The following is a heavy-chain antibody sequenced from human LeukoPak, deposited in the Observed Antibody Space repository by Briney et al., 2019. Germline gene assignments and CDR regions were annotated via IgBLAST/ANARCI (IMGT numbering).Heavy chain of an antibody. J-gene: IGHJ3*02. CDR1: GFTLTTYA. V-gene: IGHV3-21*01. D-gene: IGHD5-18*01. CDR3: ARDRGYSAPDAFDI. Sequence: GGSLRLXCAASGFTLTTYAMTWVRLAPGKGLDSVSSISSGSSYIYYADSVKGRYTISRDNAKNSLFLQMNSLIAEDTAVYYCARDRGYSAPDAFDIWGQGTMVTVSS. CDR2: ISSGSSYI.